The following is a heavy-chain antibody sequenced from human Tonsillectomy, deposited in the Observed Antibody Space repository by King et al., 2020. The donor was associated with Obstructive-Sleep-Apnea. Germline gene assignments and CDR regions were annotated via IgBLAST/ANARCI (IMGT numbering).Heavy chain of an antibody. CDR2: ISPILGIA. J-gene: IGHJ6*02. Sequence: VQLVRSGAEVKKPGSSVKVSCKASGGTFSRSAISWVRQAPGQGLEWMGRISPILGIANYTQKFQGRVTITADKSTSTAYMELSSLRSEDTAVYYCARDWGYCSSTSCYALGDYYYGMDVWGQGTTVTVSS. D-gene: IGHD2-2*01. CDR1: GGTFSRSA. CDR3: ARDWGYCSSTSCYALGDYYYGMDV. V-gene: IGHV1-69*04.